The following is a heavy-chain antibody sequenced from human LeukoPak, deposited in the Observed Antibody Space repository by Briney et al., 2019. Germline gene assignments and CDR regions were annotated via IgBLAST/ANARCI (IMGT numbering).Heavy chain of an antibody. Sequence: GGSLRLSCTASGFRFRDFGMNWFRQAQGRGMEWVGFIRSLSYGGTTEYAASVKGRFTISRDDSKNMLYLQMNSLNTEDTAVYYCTTSVLTGIWRGAFDIWGQGTMVTVSS. D-gene: IGHD1-1*01. CDR3: TTSVLTGIWRGAFDI. J-gene: IGHJ3*02. CDR1: GFRFRDFG. V-gene: IGHV3-49*03. CDR2: IRSLSYGGTT.